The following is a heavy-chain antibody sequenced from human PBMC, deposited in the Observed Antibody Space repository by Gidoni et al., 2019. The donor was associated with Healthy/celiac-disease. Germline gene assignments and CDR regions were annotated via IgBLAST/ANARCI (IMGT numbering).Heavy chain of an antibody. CDR2: IYHSGRT. CDR1: GGSISSMNW. CDR3: AGSTDTAMVLDWFDP. Sequence: QVQLQESGPGLVKPSGTLSLTCAVSGGSISSMNWWSWVRQPPGKGLEWIGEIYHSGRTNYNPSRKSRVTIAVDKSKNQCSLKLSSGTAADTAVYYCAGSTDTAMVLDWFDPWGQGTLVTVSS. J-gene: IGHJ5*02. V-gene: IGHV4-4*02. D-gene: IGHD5-18*01.